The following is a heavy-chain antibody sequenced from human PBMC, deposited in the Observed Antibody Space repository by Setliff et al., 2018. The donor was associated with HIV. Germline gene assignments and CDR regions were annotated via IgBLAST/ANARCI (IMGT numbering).Heavy chain of an antibody. D-gene: IGHD2-15*01. V-gene: IGHV3-23*01. Sequence: GGSLRLSCAASRFTFRTYEMIWVRQAPGKGLEWVSVISGSGGSTFYADSVKGRFTISRDNSKNTLYLQMNGLRVEDTAVYYCAKDGISGGAYPPYYFDYWAHGTLVTVSS. CDR2: ISGSGGST. J-gene: IGHJ4*01. CDR3: AKDGISGGAYPPYYFDY. CDR1: RFTFRTYE.